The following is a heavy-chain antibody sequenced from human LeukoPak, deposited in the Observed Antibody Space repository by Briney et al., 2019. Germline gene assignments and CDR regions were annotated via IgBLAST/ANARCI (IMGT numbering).Heavy chain of an antibody. V-gene: IGHV3-21*01. CDR3: ARDPYSGNYGNYYYYYMDV. Sequence: GGSLRLSSATSGFTFNNYNMNWVRQAPGRALEWVSSITSSGTYIFYADSVKGRFTISRDNAKNSLYLQMNSLGPEDTAVYYCARDPYSGNYGNYYYYYMDVWGKGTTVTISS. D-gene: IGHD1-26*01. CDR2: ITSSGTYI. CDR1: GFTFNNYN. J-gene: IGHJ6*03.